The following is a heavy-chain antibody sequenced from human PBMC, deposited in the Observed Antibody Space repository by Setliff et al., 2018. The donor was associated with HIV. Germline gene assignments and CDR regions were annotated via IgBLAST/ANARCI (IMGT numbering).Heavy chain of an antibody. CDR2: MIYGGDT. CDR1: GGSITSGNYY. D-gene: IGHD6-19*01. V-gene: IGHV4-39*01. Sequence: SETLSLTCRVYGGSITSGNYYWGWIRQAPGKGLEWIASMIYGGDTWYNPSLKSRVTIYVDTANNEISPRLSSVTAEDTAVYRCARPHSGRGGGAWFDPWGQGIQVTVSS. CDR3: ARPHSGRGGGAWFDP. J-gene: IGHJ5*02.